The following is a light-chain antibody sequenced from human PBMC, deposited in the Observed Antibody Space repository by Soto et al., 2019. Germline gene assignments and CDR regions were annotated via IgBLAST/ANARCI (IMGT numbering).Light chain of an antibody. CDR1: QGTSSA. Sequence: AIQLTQSPSSLSASVGDRVTITCRARQGTSSALAWYQQKPGKAPKLLIYDASSLESGVPSRFSGSGSGTDVTLTISSLQPEDFATYYCQQFNRYPRTFGQGTKLEIK. CDR2: DAS. J-gene: IGKJ2*01. CDR3: QQFNRYPRT. V-gene: IGKV1-13*02.